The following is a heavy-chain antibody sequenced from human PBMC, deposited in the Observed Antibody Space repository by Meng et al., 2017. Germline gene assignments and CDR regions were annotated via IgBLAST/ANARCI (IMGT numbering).Heavy chain of an antibody. CDR1: GGTFSSYA. CDR3: AREIAAAYCGGDCYL. Sequence: QGQPVEAGAEGKKAGSSVKVSCKASGGTFSSYAISWVRQAPGQGLEWMGGIIPIFGTANYAQKFQGRVTITADESTSTAYMELSSLRSEDTAVYYCAREIAAAYCGGDCYLWGQGTLVTVSS. D-gene: IGHD2-21*02. CDR2: IIPIFGTA. J-gene: IGHJ5*02. V-gene: IGHV1-69*01.